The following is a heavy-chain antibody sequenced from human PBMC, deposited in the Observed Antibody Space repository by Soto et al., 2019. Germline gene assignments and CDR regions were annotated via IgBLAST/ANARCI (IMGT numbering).Heavy chain of an antibody. CDR3: AKHRQPDGFWPFDH. V-gene: IGHV3-23*01. Sequence: EVQLLESRGGLVQPGGSLRLSCAASGFTLSAYTMSWVRQAPGKGLEWVSGVTQDGGSLYADSVRGRFTISRDNSKNTVYLQMNSMRTDDTARYYCAKHRQPDGFWPFDHWGQGTLIIVSS. D-gene: IGHD3-3*01. CDR2: VTQDGGS. J-gene: IGHJ4*01. CDR1: GFTLSAYT.